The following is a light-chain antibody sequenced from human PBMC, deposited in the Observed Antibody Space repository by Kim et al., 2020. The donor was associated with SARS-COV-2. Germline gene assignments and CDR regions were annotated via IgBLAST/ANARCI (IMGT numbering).Light chain of an antibody. CDR1: SGRIASNY. Sequence: TVTISCTRSSGRIASNYVQWYQQRPGSSPPTVIYEDNQRPSGVPDRFSGSIDRSSNSASLTISGLKTEDEADYYCQSYDSSANWVFGGGTQLTVL. CDR3: QSYDSSANWV. CDR2: EDN. V-gene: IGLV6-57*01. J-gene: IGLJ3*02.